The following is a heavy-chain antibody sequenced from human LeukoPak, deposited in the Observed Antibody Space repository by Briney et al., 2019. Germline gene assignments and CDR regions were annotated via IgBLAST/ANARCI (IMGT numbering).Heavy chain of an antibody. CDR3: AKVRTPFRSYYYMDV. D-gene: IGHD3-10*01. J-gene: IGHJ6*03. Sequence: GGSLRLSCAASGFTFSSYAMHWVRQAPGKGLEWVAVISYDGSNKYYADSVKGRFTISRDNSKNTLYLQMNSLRAEDTAVYYCAKVRTPFRSYYYMDVWGKGTTVTVSS. CDR2: ISYDGSNK. CDR1: GFTFSSYA. V-gene: IGHV3-30-3*01.